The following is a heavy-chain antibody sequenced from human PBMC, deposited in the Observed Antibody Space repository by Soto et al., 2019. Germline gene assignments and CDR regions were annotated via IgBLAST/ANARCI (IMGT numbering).Heavy chain of an antibody. Sequence: EVQLLESGGGLVQPGGSLRLSCAASGFPLSTYGMTWVRQAPGKGLEWVSAITGTGGNTYYVDSVKGRFTSSRDNSKNMLYLQMNSLRVEDTAVYYCARIRGYLYGLDVGGQGTTVTVSS. V-gene: IGHV3-23*01. CDR1: GFPLSTYG. CDR2: ITGTGGNT. J-gene: IGHJ6*02. CDR3: ARIRGYLYGLDV.